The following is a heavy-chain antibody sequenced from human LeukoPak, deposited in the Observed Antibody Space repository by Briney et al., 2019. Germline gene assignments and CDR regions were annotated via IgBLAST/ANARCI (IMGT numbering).Heavy chain of an antibody. D-gene: IGHD2-21*02. V-gene: IGHV1-24*01. CDR2: FDPEDGET. CDR1: GYTLTELS. CDR3: ATPSPCGGDCYSARFDY. Sequence: ASVKVPYKVSGYTLTELSMLWVRQAPGKGLEWMGGFDPEDGETIYAQKSQGRVTMTEDTSTDTAYMDLRSLRSEDTAVYYCATPSPCGGDCYSARFDYLGQGTLVTVSS. J-gene: IGHJ4*02.